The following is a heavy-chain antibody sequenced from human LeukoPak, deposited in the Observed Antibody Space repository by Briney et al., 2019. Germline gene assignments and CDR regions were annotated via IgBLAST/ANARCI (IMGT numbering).Heavy chain of an antibody. CDR3: AKDRGGCSSTSCYYFDY. V-gene: IGHV3-30*18. CDR1: GFTFSSYG. CDR2: ISYDGSNK. J-gene: IGHJ4*02. D-gene: IGHD2-2*01. Sequence: PGGSLRLSCAASGFTFSSYGMHWVRQAPGKGLEWVAVISYDGSNKYYADSVKGRFTISRDNYKNTLYLQMNSLRAEDTAVYYCAKDRGGCSSTSCYYFDYWGQGTLVTVSS.